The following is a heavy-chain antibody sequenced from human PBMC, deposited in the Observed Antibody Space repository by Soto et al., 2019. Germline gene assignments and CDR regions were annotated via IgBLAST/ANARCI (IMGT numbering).Heavy chain of an antibody. CDR1: GYAFTSYY. D-gene: IGHD2-15*01. CDR3: ARLGRGDIVVVVAATD. J-gene: IGHJ4*02. CDR2: INPSGGST. V-gene: IGHV1-46*01. Sequence: QVQLVQSGAEVKKPGASVKVSCKASGYAFTSYYMHWVRQAPGQGLEWMGIINPSGGSTSYAQKFQGRVTMTRDTSTSTVYMEVSSLRSEDTAVYYCARLGRGDIVVVVAATDWGQGTLVTVYS.